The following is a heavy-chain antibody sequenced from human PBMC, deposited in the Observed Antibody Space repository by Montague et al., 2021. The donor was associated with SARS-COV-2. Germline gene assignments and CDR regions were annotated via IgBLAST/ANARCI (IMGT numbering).Heavy chain of an antibody. CDR1: GGSITGYY. J-gene: IGHJ3*02. V-gene: IGHV4-59*01. D-gene: IGHD4-23*01. CDR2: IYDGGAV. Sequence: SETLSLTRTVSGGSITGYYWSWLRRSPRKGLEWIAYIYDGGAVNYNPSLGSRVTISTDTSKNQLSLKVNSVTAADTAVYYCVRDHPYGGPRGAYDIWGQGTVVTVSS. CDR3: VRDHPYGGPRGAYDI.